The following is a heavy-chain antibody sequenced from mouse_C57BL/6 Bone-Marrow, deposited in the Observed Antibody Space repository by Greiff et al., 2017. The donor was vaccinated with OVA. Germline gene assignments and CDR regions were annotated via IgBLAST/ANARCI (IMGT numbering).Heavy chain of an antibody. V-gene: IGHV7-1*01. Sequence: EVQRVESGGGLVQSGRSLRLSCATSGFTFSDFYMEWVRQAPGKGLEWIAASRTRANDYTTECSVTVKGRFIVSRDSCQSILYLQMNALRAEDNAIYYCARDGHYLGDFDVWGKGTTVTVSS. CDR2: SRTRANDYTT. CDR1: GFTFSDFY. J-gene: IGHJ1*03. D-gene: IGHD5-5*01. CDR3: ARDGHYLGDFDV.